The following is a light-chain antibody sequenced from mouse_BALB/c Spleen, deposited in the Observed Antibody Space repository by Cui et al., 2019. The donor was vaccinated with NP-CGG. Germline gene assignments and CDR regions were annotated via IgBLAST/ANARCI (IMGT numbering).Light chain of an antibody. J-gene: IGLJ1*01. CDR2: GTN. Sequence: QVVVTQQPAPTTSPGETVTLTCRSSTGAITTSNYANWVQEKPDHLFTGLIGGTNNRVPGVPARFSGSLIGDKAALTITGAQTEDEAIYFCALWYSNHWVFGGGTKLTVL. V-gene: IGLV1*01. CDR1: TGAITTSNY. CDR3: ALWYSNHWV.